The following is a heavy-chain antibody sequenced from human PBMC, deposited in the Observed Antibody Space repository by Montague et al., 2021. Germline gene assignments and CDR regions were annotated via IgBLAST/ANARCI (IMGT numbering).Heavy chain of an antibody. Sequence: SETLSLTCSVSGGSISRRPYYWAWIRQPPGKGLEWIATISYNGSPYSDSALKSRVTISVDTSKNQLSLRLTSVTATDTAVYYCARLTFAIEDTPEFFDIWGQGTTVTVSS. CDR2: ISYNGSP. CDR1: GGSISRRPYY. V-gene: IGHV4-39*01. CDR3: ARLTFAIEDTPEFFDI. D-gene: IGHD2/OR15-2a*01. J-gene: IGHJ3*02.